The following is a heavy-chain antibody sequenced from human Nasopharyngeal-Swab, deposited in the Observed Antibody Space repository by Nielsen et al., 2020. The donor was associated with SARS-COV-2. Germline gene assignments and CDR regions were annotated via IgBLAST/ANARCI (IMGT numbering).Heavy chain of an antibody. CDR3: ARVAGLIAAAGDY. Sequence: WIPQPPGKGLEWVSSISSSSYIYYADSVKGRFTVSRDNAKNSLYLQMNSLRAEDTAVYYCARVAGLIAAAGDYWGQGTLVTVSS. CDR2: ISSSSYI. V-gene: IGHV3-69-1*01. J-gene: IGHJ4*02. D-gene: IGHD6-13*01.